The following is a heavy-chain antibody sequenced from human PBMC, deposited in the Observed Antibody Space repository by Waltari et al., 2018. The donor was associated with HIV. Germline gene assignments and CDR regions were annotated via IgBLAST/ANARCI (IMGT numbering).Heavy chain of an antibody. J-gene: IGHJ4*02. CDR1: GGTFSSYA. Sequence: QVQLVQSGAEVKKPGSSVKVSCKASGGTFSSYAISWVRQAPGQGLEWMGGIIPTFGTANDEQKFQGRVTITADESTSTAYMELSSLRSEDTAVYYCARDRGSTVSTQYYFDYWGQGTLVTVSS. CDR2: IIPTFGTA. CDR3: ARDRGSTVSTQYYFDY. D-gene: IGHD4-17*01. V-gene: IGHV1-69*01.